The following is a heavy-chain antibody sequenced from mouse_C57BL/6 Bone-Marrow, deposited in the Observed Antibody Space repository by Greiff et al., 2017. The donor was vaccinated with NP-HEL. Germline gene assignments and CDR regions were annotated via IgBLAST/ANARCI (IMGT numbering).Heavy chain of an antibody. D-gene: IGHD1-1*01. CDR2: IYPGSGNT. Sequence: LVESGPELVKPGASVKISCKASGYSFTSYYIHWVKQRPGQGLEWIGWIYPGSGNTKYNEKFKGKATLTADTSSSTAYMQLSSLTSEDSAVYYCARPLLRSYYYAMDYWGQGTSVTVSS. J-gene: IGHJ4*01. CDR3: ARPLLRSYYYAMDY. V-gene: IGHV1-66*01. CDR1: GYSFTSYY.